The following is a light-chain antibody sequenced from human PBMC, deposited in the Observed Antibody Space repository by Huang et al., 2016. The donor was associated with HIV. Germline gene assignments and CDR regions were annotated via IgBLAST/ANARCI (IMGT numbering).Light chain of an antibody. CDR3: QQRSNR. Sequence: EIVLTQSPATLSLSPGERATLSCRASQSVSSYLAWYQKKPRQAPRLLIYDASNRATGIPARFSGSGSGTDFTLTISSLEPEDFAVYYCQQRSNRFGQGTKLEIK. CDR2: DAS. J-gene: IGKJ2*01. V-gene: IGKV3-11*01. CDR1: QSVSSY.